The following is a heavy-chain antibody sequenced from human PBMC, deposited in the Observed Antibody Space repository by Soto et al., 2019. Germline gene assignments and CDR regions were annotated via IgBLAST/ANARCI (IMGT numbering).Heavy chain of an antibody. CDR1: GFTFSSYG. J-gene: IGHJ6*02. CDR3: AREPFDIVVVVADYYGMDV. D-gene: IGHD2-15*01. Sequence: QVQLVESGGGVVQPGRSLRLSCAASGFTFSSYGMHWVRQAPGKGLEWVAVIWYDGSNKYYADSVKGRFTISRDNSKKTLYLQMNSLRAEDTAVCYCAREPFDIVVVVADYYGMDVWGQGTTVTVSS. V-gene: IGHV3-33*01. CDR2: IWYDGSNK.